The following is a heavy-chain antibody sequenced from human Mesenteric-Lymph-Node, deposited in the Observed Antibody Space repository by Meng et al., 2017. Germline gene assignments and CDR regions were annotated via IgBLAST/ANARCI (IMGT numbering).Heavy chain of an antibody. CDR3: ARVAYYDSSGYYPDY. CDR1: GGSLSDYY. CDR2: IYHSGST. D-gene: IGHD3-22*01. V-gene: IGHV4-34*01. Sequence: SETLSLTCTVSGGSLSDYYWSWVRQPPGKGLEWIGEIYHSGSTNCNPSLKSRVTISVDKSKNQFSLKLSSVTAADTAVYYCARVAYYDSSGYYPDYWGQGTLVTVSS. J-gene: IGHJ4*02.